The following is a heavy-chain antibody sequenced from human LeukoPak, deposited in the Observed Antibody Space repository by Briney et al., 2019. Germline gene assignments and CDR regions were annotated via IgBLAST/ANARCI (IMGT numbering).Heavy chain of an antibody. CDR2: INHSGST. CDR1: GGSISSGDYY. J-gene: IGHJ5*02. V-gene: IGHV4-30-4*01. CDR3: ARSRIGWFDP. Sequence: PSQTLSLTCTVSGGSISSGDYYWSWIRQPPGKGLEWIGEINHSGSTNYNPSLKSRVTISVDTSKNQFSLKLSSVTAADTAVYYCARSRIGWFDPWGQGTLVTVSS. D-gene: IGHD1-26*01.